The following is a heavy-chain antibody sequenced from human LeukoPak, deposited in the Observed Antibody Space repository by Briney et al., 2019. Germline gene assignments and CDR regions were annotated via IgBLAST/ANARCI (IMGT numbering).Heavy chain of an antibody. CDR3: AKDQLTMVRGAEWWFDP. D-gene: IGHD3-10*01. J-gene: IGHJ5*02. CDR1: GFTFSSYA. V-gene: IGHV3-23*01. Sequence: GGSLRLSCAASGFTFSSYAMSWVRQAPGKGLEWVSGILDSGYSTYYANSVKGRFTISRDNSKNTLYLQMNSLRAEDTAVYYCAKDQLTMVRGAEWWFDPWGQGTLVTVSS. CDR2: ILDSGYST.